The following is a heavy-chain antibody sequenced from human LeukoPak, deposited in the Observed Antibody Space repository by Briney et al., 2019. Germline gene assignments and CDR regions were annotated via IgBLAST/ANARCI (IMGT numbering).Heavy chain of an antibody. Sequence: GEALKISCNGSGDTFTNYCMGWGRQMPGKGREWMVIISPGDSDTRYSPSFPRQVTISPDTSTTPAHLQWSGLKASDPTTYYCARSPREIDYWGQGTRVTVSS. CDR1: GDTFTNYC. V-gene: IGHV5-51*01. J-gene: IGHJ4*02. CDR3: ARSPREIDY. CDR2: ISPGDSDT.